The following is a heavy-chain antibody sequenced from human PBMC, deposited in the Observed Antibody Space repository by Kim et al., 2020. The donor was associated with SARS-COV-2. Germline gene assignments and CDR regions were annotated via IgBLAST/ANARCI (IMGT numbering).Heavy chain of an antibody. Sequence: GGSLRLSCAASGFTFSSYSMNWVRQAPGKGLEWVSSISSSSSYIYYADSVKGRFTISRDNAKNSLYLQMNSLRAEDTAVYYCARLTGFEDYYDSSGFVWGWGQGTLVTVSS. CDR2: ISSSSSYI. D-gene: IGHD3-22*01. V-gene: IGHV3-21*01. CDR1: GFTFSSYS. J-gene: IGHJ4*02. CDR3: ARLTGFEDYYDSSGFVWG.